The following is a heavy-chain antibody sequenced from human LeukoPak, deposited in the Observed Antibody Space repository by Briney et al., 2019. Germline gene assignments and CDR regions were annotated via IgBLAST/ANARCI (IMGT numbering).Heavy chain of an antibody. CDR1: GASVSSYY. Sequence: PSETLSLTCSVSGASVSSYYWSWIRQPAGKGLEWIGRIYTSGSTNYNPSLKSRVTMSVDTSKNQFSLKLTSVNAADTALYYCTRDNGGDWYAFDIWGQGTGVNVSS. J-gene: IGHJ3*02. V-gene: IGHV4-4*07. D-gene: IGHD2-21*02. CDR3: TRDNGGDWYAFDI. CDR2: IYTSGST.